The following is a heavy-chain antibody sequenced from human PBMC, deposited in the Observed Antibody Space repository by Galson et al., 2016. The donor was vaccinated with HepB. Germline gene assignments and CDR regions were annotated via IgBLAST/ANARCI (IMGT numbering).Heavy chain of an antibody. Sequence: SVKVSCKASGYTFTSYGVNWVRQAPGQGPEWVGWISGYNGDTNYAQTLQDRVTLTIETSTGTAYMELRSLTSDDTAMYFCARAIPRGFAGTGWYYELWGRGTPLTVSS. D-gene: IGHD6-13*01. CDR1: GYTFTSYG. CDR3: ARAIPRGFAGTGWYYEL. CDR2: ISGYNGDT. V-gene: IGHV1-18*01. J-gene: IGHJ2*01.